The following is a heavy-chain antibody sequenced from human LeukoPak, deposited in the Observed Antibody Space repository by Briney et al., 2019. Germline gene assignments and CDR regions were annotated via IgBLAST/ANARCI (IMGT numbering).Heavy chain of an antibody. CDR2: IRYDGSNK. D-gene: IGHD3-10*01. V-gene: IGHV3-30*02. J-gene: IGHJ3*02. CDR3: ARVLLWFRESYADAFDI. CDR1: GFTFSSYG. Sequence: GGSLRLSCAASGFTFSSYGMHWVRQAPGKGLEWVAFIRYDGSNKYYADSVKGRFTISRDNSKNTLYLQMNSLRAEDTAVYYCARVLLWFRESYADAFDIWGQGTMVTVSS.